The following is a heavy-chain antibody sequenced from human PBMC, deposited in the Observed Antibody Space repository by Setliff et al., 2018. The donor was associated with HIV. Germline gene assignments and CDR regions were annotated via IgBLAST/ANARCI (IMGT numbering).Heavy chain of an antibody. CDR1: GFTFTTYW. CDR3: ASSRPPDDSSGYLDH. D-gene: IGHD3-22*01. CDR2: IKEDGSER. Sequence: PGGSLRLSCAASGFTFTTYWMTWVRQAPGKGLEWVANIKEDGSERYSVDSVEGRFTISRDNAKNSLYLQMNSLRAEDTAVYYCASSRPPDDSSGYLDHWGQGTLVTVSS. J-gene: IGHJ4*01. V-gene: IGHV3-7*03.